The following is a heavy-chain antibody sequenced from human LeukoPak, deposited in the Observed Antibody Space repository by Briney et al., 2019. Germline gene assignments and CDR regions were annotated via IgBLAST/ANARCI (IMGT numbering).Heavy chain of an antibody. J-gene: IGHJ5*02. CDR1: GFTFSGSA. D-gene: IGHD1-26*01. CDR2: IDKKDKGYAKGT. V-gene: IGHV3-73*01. Sequence: WGSPGPSCAASGFTFSGSAIHWVRQSSGKGLEWVGQIDKKDKGYAKGTASAARAKLRFTISRDDSINTAYLQMKSLKTEDTALYCCTRDSGTYNWFDPWGQGTLVTVSS. CDR3: TRDSGTYNWFDP.